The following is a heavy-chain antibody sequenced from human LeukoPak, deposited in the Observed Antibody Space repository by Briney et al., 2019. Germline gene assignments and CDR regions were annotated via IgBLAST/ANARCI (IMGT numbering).Heavy chain of an antibody. CDR1: GGSISSGGYY. J-gene: IGHJ4*02. Sequence: PSETLSLTCTVSGGSISSGGYYWSWIRQPPGKGLEWIGYIYHSGSTYYNPSLKSRVTISVDRSKNQFSLKLSSVTAADTAVYYCARDRGYSFSYIDYWGQGTLVTVSS. V-gene: IGHV4-30-2*01. CDR2: IYHSGST. D-gene: IGHD5-18*01. CDR3: ARDRGYSFSYIDY.